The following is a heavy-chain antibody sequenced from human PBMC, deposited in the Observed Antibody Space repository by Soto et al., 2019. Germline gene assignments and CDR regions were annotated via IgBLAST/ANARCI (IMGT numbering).Heavy chain of an antibody. CDR2: LWSRGERE. CDR1: GFSFSIHG. D-gene: IGHD6-13*01. J-gene: IGHJ6*02. V-gene: IGHV3-33*01. CDR3: TRDAQQLANYAMDV. Sequence: QVQLVESGGNVVQPGRSLRLSCAASGFSFSIHGMHWVRQAPGKGLEWVAHLWSRGEREYYADSVKGRFTISSDHSKNTLYLQMNCLGAEDTAVYYYTRDAQQLANYAMDVWGQGTTVTVSS.